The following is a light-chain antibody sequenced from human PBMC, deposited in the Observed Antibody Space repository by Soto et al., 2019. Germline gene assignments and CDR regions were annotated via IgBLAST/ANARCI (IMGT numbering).Light chain of an antibody. CDR1: QSVNSN. CDR2: GAS. CDR3: QQYTNWPLT. Sequence: EIVMTQSPATLSVSPGERATLSCRASQSVNSNLAWYQQKPGQAPRLLIYGASTRATGIPARFSGSGSGTEFTLTISGLQSEDFAVYYCQQYTNWPLTFGQGTKVEIK. V-gene: IGKV3-15*01. J-gene: IGKJ1*01.